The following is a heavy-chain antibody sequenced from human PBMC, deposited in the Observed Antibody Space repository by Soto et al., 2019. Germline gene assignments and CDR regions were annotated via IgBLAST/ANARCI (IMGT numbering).Heavy chain of an antibody. Sequence: GVYLSLSCAASGFNVSSNYMNWVRQAPGKGLEWVSVIYIGGTTYYADSVKGRFTISRDNSKNTLYLQMNSLRADDTAVYDWARGLSKSDEHWGQGTLVTVSS. CDR2: IYIGGTT. CDR3: ARGLSKSDEH. D-gene: IGHD3-3*02. V-gene: IGHV3-53*01. CDR1: GFNVSSNY. J-gene: IGHJ1*01.